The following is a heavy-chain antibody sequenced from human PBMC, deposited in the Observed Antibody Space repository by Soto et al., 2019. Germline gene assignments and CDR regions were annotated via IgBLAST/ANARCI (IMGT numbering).Heavy chain of an antibody. CDR2: IYYSGSS. CDR1: GGSISSGGYY. Sequence: SETLSLTCTVSGGSISSGGYYWSWIRQHPGKGLEWIGYIYYSGSSYYNQSLKSRVTISVDTSKNQFSLKLSSVTAADTAVYYCAGAQVRDYYDSSGYSNWFDPWGQGTLVTVSS. J-gene: IGHJ5*02. CDR3: AGAQVRDYYDSSGYSNWFDP. V-gene: IGHV4-31*03. D-gene: IGHD3-22*01.